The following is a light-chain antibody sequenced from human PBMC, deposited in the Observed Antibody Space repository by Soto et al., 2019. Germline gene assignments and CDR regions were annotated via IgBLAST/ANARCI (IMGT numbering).Light chain of an antibody. Sequence: IQMTQSPSSLSAFVGDRVTITCRASQSISSYLNWYQQKPGKPPKVLIYGASNLQSGVPPRFSGSGSGTDFTLAISSLQPEDSATYYCLQDINYPWTFGQGTKVDIK. V-gene: IGKV1-6*01. J-gene: IGKJ1*01. CDR1: QSISSY. CDR2: GAS. CDR3: LQDINYPWT.